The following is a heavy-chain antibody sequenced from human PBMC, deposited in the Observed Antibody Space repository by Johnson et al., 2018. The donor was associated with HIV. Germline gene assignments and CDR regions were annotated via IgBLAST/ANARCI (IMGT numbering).Heavy chain of an antibody. Sequence: QVQLVESGGGLVKPGGSLRLSCAASGFTFNDYYMNWMRQAPGKGLEWVSHISSSGATTYYADSVKGRFTISRDNSKNTLYLQMNTLRAEDTAVYYCARDFRYSSSWYDAFNIWGQGTMVTVSS. V-gene: IGHV3-11*04. CDR1: GFTFNDYY. CDR3: ARDFRYSSSWYDAFNI. J-gene: IGHJ3*02. D-gene: IGHD6-13*01. CDR2: ISSSGATT.